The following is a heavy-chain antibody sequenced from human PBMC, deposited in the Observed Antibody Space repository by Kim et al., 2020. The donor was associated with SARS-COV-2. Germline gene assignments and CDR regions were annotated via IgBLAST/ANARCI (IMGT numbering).Heavy chain of an antibody. D-gene: IGHD1-26*01. V-gene: IGHV4-4*09. CDR3: ARIGSGSYSDAFDI. Sequence: NPSLKSRVTISVDTSKNQFSLKLSSVTAADTAVYYCARIGSGSYSDAFDIWGQGTMVTVSS. J-gene: IGHJ3*02.